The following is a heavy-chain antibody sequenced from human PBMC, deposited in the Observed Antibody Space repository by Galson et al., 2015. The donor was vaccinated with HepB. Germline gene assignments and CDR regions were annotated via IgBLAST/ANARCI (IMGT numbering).Heavy chain of an antibody. Sequence: SVKVSCKASGDTFTGYTIHWLRQAPGQRLEWLGWMRTASGNTKYSQTFQDRVTMTRDVSATTAYMELRSLTSKDTALYYCASPSGWSAAGPLFDSGGQGSLVTVSS. CDR3: ASPSGWSAAGPLFDS. CDR2: MRTASGNT. D-gene: IGHD6-13*01. V-gene: IGHV1-3*04. J-gene: IGHJ4*02. CDR1: GDTFTGYT.